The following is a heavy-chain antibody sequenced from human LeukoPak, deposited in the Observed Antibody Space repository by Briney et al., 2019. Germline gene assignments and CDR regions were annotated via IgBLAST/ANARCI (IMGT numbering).Heavy chain of an antibody. CDR1: GGSISSYY. CDR2: IYYSGST. Sequence: PSETLSLTCTVSGGSISSYYWSWIRQPPGKGLEGIGYIYYSGSTNYNPSLKSRVTISVDTSKNQFSLKLSSVTAADTAVYYCARDTARPDYYGSGSYPHYGMDVWGQRTTVTVSS. J-gene: IGHJ6*02. CDR3: ARDTARPDYYGSGSYPHYGMDV. D-gene: IGHD3-10*01. V-gene: IGHV4-59*01.